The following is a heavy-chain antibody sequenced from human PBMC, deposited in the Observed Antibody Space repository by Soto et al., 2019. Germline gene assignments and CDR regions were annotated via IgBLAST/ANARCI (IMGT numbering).Heavy chain of an antibody. CDR3: ARAGDSSGYYAGYYYFDY. D-gene: IGHD3-22*01. CDR1: GGTFSSYT. V-gene: IGHV1-69*02. J-gene: IGHJ4*02. CDR2: IIPILGIA. Sequence: QVQLVQSGAEVKKPGSSVKVSCKASGGTFSSYTISWVRQAPGQGLEWMGRIIPILGIANYAQKFQGRVTITADNSSSTAYLELSSLRSEDTAVYYCARAGDSSGYYAGYYYFDYWGQGSLVTVSS.